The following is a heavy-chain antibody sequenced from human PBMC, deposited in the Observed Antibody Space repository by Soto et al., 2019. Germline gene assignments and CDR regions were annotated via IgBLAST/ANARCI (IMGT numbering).Heavy chain of an antibody. J-gene: IGHJ6*02. V-gene: IGHV3-33*01. CDR1: GFTFSSYG. CDR3: ARDLSSSSPYYGMDV. D-gene: IGHD6-6*01. CDR2: IWYDGSNK. Sequence: GGSLRLSCAASGFTFSSYGMHWVRQAPGKGLEWVAVIWYDGSNKYYADSVKGRFTISRDNSKNTLYLQMNSLRAEDTAVYYCARDLSSSSPYYGMDVWGQGTTVTVSS.